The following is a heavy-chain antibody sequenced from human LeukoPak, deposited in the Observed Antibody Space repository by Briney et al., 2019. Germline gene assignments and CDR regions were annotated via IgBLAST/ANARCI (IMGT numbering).Heavy chain of an antibody. J-gene: IGHJ4*02. CDR1: GGSFSGYY. V-gene: IGHV4-34*01. CDR3: ARLRDGDSFGY. CDR2: INHSGST. D-gene: IGHD5-24*01. Sequence: SETLSLSCAVYGGSFSGYYWSWIRQPPGKGLEWIGEINHSGSTNYNPSLKSRVTISVDTSKNQFSLKLTSVTAADTAVYYCARLRDGDSFGYWGQGTLVTVSP.